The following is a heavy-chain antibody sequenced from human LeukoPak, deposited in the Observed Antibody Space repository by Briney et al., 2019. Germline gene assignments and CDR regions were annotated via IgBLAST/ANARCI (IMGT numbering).Heavy chain of an antibody. CDR1: GFTFSNAW. J-gene: IGHJ6*02. V-gene: IGHV3-15*01. CDR3: TTIGAVVVPVVSSYQKYGLDV. CDR2: IKSKTDGGTS. D-gene: IGHD2-2*01. Sequence: PGGSLRLSCAASGFTFSNAWMSWVRQAPGKGLEWVGRIKSKTDGGTSDYAAPVKGRFTISRDDSKNTLYLQMNSLKTEDTAVYYCTTIGAVVVPVVSSYQKYGLDVWGQGTTVTVSS.